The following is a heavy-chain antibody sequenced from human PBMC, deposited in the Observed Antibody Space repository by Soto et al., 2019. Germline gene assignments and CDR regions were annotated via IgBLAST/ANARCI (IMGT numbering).Heavy chain of an antibody. CDR2: ISAYNGNT. V-gene: IGHV1-18*01. Sequence: QVQLVQSGAEVKKPGASVKVSCKASGYTFTSYGISWVRQAPGQGLEWMGWISAYNGNTNYAQKLQGRVTMTTDTSTSTAYIELRSLRSDDTAVYYCARDRRDIVVVVAANDAFDIWGQGTMVTVSS. CDR3: ARDRRDIVVVVAANDAFDI. J-gene: IGHJ3*02. D-gene: IGHD2-15*01. CDR1: GYTFTSYG.